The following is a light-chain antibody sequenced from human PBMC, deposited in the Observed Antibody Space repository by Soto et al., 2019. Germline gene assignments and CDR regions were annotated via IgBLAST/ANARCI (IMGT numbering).Light chain of an antibody. Sequence: WTRSPGTQSLSPGERATLSCRASQSVSSSYLAWYQQKPGQAPRLLIYGASSRATGIPDRFSGSGSGTDFTLTISRLEPEDFAVYYCQHYGSSPWTFGQRTKVDIK. CDR3: QHYGSSPWT. J-gene: IGKJ1*01. CDR1: QSVSSSY. CDR2: GAS. V-gene: IGKV3-20*01.